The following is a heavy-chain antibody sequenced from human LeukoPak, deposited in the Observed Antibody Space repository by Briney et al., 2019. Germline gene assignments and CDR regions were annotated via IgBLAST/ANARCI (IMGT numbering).Heavy chain of an antibody. D-gene: IGHD2-15*01. J-gene: IGHJ4*02. CDR2: ISGIGGGT. CDR3: AKHLAMLRLPGPFDS. CDR1: WFILKHDI. V-gene: IGHV3-23*01. Sequence: PGGSLRLSCAASWFILKHDIMTWGCQAAGKGLEWVSSISGIGGGTYYADSVKGRFTISRDNSKNMLYLHMNRLRAEDTAIYFCAKHLAMLRLPGPFDSWGQGTLVTVSS.